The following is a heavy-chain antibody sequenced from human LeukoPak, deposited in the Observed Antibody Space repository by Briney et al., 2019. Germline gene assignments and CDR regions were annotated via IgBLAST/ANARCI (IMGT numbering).Heavy chain of an antibody. CDR3: AKGDSSGEGDY. Sequence: GGSLRLSCAASGFTFDDYAIHWVRQAPGKGLEWVSGISWNSDNIGYADSVKGRFTISRDNAKNSLYPQMNSLRAEDTALYYCAKGDSSGEGDYWGQGTLVTVSS. CDR2: ISWNSDNI. J-gene: IGHJ4*02. V-gene: IGHV3-9*01. D-gene: IGHD6-19*01. CDR1: GFTFDDYA.